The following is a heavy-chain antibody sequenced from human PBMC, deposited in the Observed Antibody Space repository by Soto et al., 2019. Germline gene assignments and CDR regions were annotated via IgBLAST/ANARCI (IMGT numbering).Heavy chain of an antibody. D-gene: IGHD3-3*01. CDR2: ISAYNGNT. J-gene: IGHJ3*02. CDR3: ARELNTYYDFWRAGAFDI. Sequence: QVQLVQSGAEVKKPGASVKVSCKASGYTFTSYGISWVRQAPGQGLEWMGWISAYNGNTNYAQKLQGRVIMTTDTSTSTAYMELRSLRSDDTAVYYCARELNTYYDFWRAGAFDIWGQGTMVTVSS. CDR1: GYTFTSYG. V-gene: IGHV1-18*01.